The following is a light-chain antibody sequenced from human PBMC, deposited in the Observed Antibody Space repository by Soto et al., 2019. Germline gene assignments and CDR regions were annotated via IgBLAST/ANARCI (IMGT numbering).Light chain of an antibody. CDR2: TAA. CDR1: QRITTY. V-gene: IGKV1-39*01. J-gene: IGKJ2*01. Sequence: IHMTQSPSSLSASVGDRVTITCRASQRITTYLNWYQQKPGKAPKLLISTAATLQGGFPSRFSGSGSWTDFTLTSTTLQPEDFATYFCQQSYSTPYTVGQGTKSEIK. CDR3: QQSYSTPYT.